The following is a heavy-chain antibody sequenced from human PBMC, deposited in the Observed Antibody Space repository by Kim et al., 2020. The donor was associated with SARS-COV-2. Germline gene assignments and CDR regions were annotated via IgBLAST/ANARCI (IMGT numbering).Heavy chain of an antibody. Sequence: SVKVSCKASGGTFSSYAVSWVRQAPGQGLEWMGGIIPIFGATNYAQKFQGRVTITADESTSTAYMELSNLRSEDTAMYYCTRRRVEMTTNDAFDIWGQG. CDR2: IIPIFGAT. D-gene: IGHD4-4*01. V-gene: IGHV1-69*13. CDR1: GGTFSSYA. CDR3: TRRRVEMTTNDAFDI. J-gene: IGHJ3*02.